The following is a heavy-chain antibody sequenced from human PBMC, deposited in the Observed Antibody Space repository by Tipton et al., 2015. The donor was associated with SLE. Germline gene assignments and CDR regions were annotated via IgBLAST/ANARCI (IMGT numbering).Heavy chain of an antibody. J-gene: IGHJ1*01. CDR3: ARNAGDYYDSSGVLASAEYFQL. CDR1: GGSISSYY. Sequence: TLSLTCTVSGGSISSYYWSWIRQPPGKGLEWIGYIYYSGSTNYNPSLKSRVTISVDTSKNQFSLKLSSVTAADPAVYYCARNAGDYYDSSGVLASAEYFQLWGQGTLVPVSS. D-gene: IGHD3-22*01. CDR2: IYYSGST. V-gene: IGHV4-59*01.